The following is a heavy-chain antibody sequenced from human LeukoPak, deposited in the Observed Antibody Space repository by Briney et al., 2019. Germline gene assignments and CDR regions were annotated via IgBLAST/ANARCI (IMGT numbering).Heavy chain of an antibody. CDR2: INWNGGSI. CDR3: AREVAGNSHGFGIDH. V-gene: IGHV3-20*04. Sequence: PGGSLRLSCAASGFTFDDYGMSWVRQAPGKGLEWVSGINWNGGSIGYVDSVKGRFIISRDNAKNSLYLQMNSLRVEDTALYYCAREVAGNSHGFGIDHWGQGTLVTVSS. J-gene: IGHJ4*02. CDR1: GFTFDDYG. D-gene: IGHD6-25*01.